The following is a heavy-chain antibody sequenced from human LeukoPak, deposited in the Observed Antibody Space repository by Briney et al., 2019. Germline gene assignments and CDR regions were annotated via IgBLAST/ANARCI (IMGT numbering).Heavy chain of an antibody. Sequence: VASVKVSCKASGYTFTGYYMHWVRQAPGQGLEWMGWINPNSGGTNYAQKFQGRVTMTRDTSISTVYMELSRLRSDDTAVYYCARDVIVGATRSAFDIWGQGTMITVSS. J-gene: IGHJ3*02. D-gene: IGHD1-26*01. CDR2: INPNSGGT. V-gene: IGHV1-2*02. CDR3: ARDVIVGATRSAFDI. CDR1: GYTFTGYY.